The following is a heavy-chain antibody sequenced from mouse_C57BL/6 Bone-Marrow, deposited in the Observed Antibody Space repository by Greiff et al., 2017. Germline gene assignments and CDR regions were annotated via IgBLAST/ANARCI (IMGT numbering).Heavy chain of an antibody. CDR1: GYTFTDYY. D-gene: IGHD2-5*01. V-gene: IGHV1-26*01. CDR2: INPNNGGT. CDR3: ARSRYSKGGY. Sequence: EVQLQQSGPELVKPGASVKISCKASGYTFTDYYMNWVKQSHGKSLEWIGDINPNNGGTSYNQKFKGKATLTVDKSSSTAYMELRSLTSEDSAVYYCARSRYSKGGYWGQGTTLTVSS. J-gene: IGHJ2*01.